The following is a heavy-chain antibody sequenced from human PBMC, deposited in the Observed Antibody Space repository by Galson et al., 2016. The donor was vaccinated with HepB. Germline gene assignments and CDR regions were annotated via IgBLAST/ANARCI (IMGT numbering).Heavy chain of an antibody. CDR2: IYPADSDT. Sequence: QSGAEVKKPGESLKISCKGSGYNFTSYWIGWVRQRPGKGLEWMGIIYPADSDTGDSPSFQGQVTISADKSISTAYLQWRRLKASDTAVYYCARWELPGIAYWGQGTLVAVSS. V-gene: IGHV5-51*01. J-gene: IGHJ4*02. CDR1: GYNFTSYW. D-gene: IGHD1-26*01. CDR3: ARWELPGIAY.